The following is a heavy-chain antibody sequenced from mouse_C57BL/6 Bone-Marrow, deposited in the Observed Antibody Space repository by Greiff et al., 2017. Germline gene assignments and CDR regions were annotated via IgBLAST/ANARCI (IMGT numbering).Heavy chain of an antibody. CDR3: ARGRRYDYDPSWFAF. D-gene: IGHD2-4*01. V-gene: IGHV1-81*01. CDR2: IYPRSGNT. CDR1: GYTFTSYG. Sequence: QVQLQQSGAELARPGASVKLSCKASGYTFTSYGISWVKQRTGQGLEWIGEIYPRSGNTYYNEKFKGKATLTADKSSSPAYMELRSLTSEDSAVFFCARGRRYDYDPSWFAFWGQGTLVTVSA. J-gene: IGHJ3*01.